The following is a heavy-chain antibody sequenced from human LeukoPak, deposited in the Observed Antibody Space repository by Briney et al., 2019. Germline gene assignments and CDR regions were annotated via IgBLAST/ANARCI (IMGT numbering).Heavy chain of an antibody. V-gene: IGHV4-59*01. CDR1: GGFISSYH. Sequence: SETLSLTCTVSGGFISSYHWSWIRQPPGKGLEGMGNIYYSGSTKDNSSLNSRVTIPVDTCKNQISLKLRSVTAADTALYYCARKGVTDLYSFGSWGQGTLVTVSS. CDR2: IYYSGST. J-gene: IGHJ4*02. D-gene: IGHD2-21*01. CDR3: ARKGVTDLYSFGS.